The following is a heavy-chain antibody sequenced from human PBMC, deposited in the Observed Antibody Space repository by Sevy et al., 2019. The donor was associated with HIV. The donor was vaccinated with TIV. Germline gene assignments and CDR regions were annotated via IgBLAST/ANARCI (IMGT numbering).Heavy chain of an antibody. CDR1: GGSISSYY. J-gene: IGHJ6*02. D-gene: IGHD3-3*01. CDR3: ARGGWTHTSFGVVINGENGMDV. CDR2: INYSGST. Sequence: SETLSLTCTVSGGSISSYYWSWMRQPPGKGLEWIGNINYSGSTNYNPSLKSRVTISVDTSKNQFSLKLSSVTAADTAVYHCARGGWTHTSFGVVINGENGMDVWGQRTTVTVSS. V-gene: IGHV4-59*01.